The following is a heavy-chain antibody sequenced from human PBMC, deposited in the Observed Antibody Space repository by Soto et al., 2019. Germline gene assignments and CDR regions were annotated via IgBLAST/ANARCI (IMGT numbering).Heavy chain of an antibody. V-gene: IGHV3-30*18. CDR1: GFTFSSYG. J-gene: IGHJ4*02. CDR2: ISYDGSNK. Sequence: QVQLVESGGGVVQPGRSLRLSCAASGFTFSSYGMQWVRQAPGKGLEWVAVISYDGSNKYYADSVKGRFTISRDNSKNTLYLQMNSLRAEDTAVYYCAKDNVMRARRGFDYWGQGTLVTVSS. CDR3: AKDNVMRARRGFDY.